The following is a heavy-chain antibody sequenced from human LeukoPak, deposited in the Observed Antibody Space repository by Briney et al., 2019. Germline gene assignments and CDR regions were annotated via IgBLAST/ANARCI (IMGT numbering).Heavy chain of an antibody. CDR2: IWTTGST. J-gene: IGHJ2*01. Sequence: PSETLSLTCTVSGGSISSHYWSWIRHPAGKRLEWLGRIWTTGSTAYNPSYKSRLTMSIDKSKNQFPLKLTSMTAADTAVYYCARVRAYANFVGNFDLWGRGALVTVSS. D-gene: IGHD2-8*01. V-gene: IGHV4-4*07. CDR1: GGSISSHY. CDR3: ARVRAYANFVGNFDL.